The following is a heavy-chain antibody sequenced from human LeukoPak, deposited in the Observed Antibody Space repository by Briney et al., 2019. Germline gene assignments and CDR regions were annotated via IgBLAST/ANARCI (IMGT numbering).Heavy chain of an antibody. CDR2: TSGSGGST. J-gene: IGHJ4*02. Sequence: GGSLRLSCAASGFTFSSYAMSWVRQAPGKGLEWVSATSGSGGSTYYADSVKGRFTISRDNSKNTLYLQMNSLRAEDTAVYYCATSHYGGKNYWGQGTLVTVSS. CDR1: GFTFSSYA. D-gene: IGHD4-23*01. CDR3: ATSHYGGKNY. V-gene: IGHV3-23*01.